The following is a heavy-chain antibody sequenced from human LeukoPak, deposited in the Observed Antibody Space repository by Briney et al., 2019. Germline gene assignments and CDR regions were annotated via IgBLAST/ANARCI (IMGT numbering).Heavy chain of an antibody. D-gene: IGHD4-17*01. CDR3: ARDPPTVTTLYGMDV. Sequence: ASVKVSCKASGYTFTSYYMHWVRQAPGQGLEWMGIINPSGGSTSYAQKFQGRVTMTRDRSTSTVYMELSSLRSEDTAVYYCARDPPTVTTLYGMDVWGKGTTVTVSS. CDR1: GYTFTSYY. CDR2: INPSGGST. J-gene: IGHJ6*04. V-gene: IGHV1-46*01.